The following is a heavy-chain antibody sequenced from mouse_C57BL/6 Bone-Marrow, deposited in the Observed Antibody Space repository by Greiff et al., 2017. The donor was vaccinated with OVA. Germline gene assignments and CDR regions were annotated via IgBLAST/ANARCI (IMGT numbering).Heavy chain of an antibody. Sequence: VKLVESGADLAKPGASVKLSCKASGYTFTIYWMHWVNQRPGQGLEWIGYINPNSGYTTYNQKFTDKATLNADKSSSTDYMQLSSPTYEVSAVDYCARRGERFMYYYVSSYYFDYWGQGTTLTVSS. CDR3: ARRGERFMYYYVSSYYFDY. CDR2: INPNSGYT. D-gene: IGHD1-1*01. V-gene: IGHV1-7*01. J-gene: IGHJ2*01. CDR1: GYTFTIYW.